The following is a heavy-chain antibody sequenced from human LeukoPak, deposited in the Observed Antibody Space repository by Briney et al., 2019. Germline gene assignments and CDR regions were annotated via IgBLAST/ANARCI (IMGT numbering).Heavy chain of an antibody. D-gene: IGHD6-19*01. J-gene: IGHJ5*02. Sequence: PSETLSLTCAVYGGSFSGYYWGWVRQPPGKGLEWIGSIYYSGSTYYNPSLKSRVTISVDTSKNQFSLKLSSVTAADTAVYYCAILRGMYSSGWRYNWFDPWGQGTLVTVSS. CDR3: AILRGMYSSGWRYNWFDP. CDR2: IYYSGST. V-gene: IGHV4-39*01. CDR1: GGSFSGYY.